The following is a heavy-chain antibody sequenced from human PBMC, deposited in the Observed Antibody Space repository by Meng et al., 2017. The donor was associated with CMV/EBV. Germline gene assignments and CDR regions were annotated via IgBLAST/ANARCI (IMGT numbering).Heavy chain of an antibody. CDR2: IDTGATRT. CDR3: AKDLSFGYSSGVFDP. CDR1: GFSFSNFA. J-gene: IGHJ5*02. D-gene: IGHD5-18*01. Sequence: GESLKISCAASGFSFSNFAMTWVRQAPGKGLEWVSVIDTGATRTYYADSVKGRFIVTREDFKNTLFLQMNSLRAEDTAVYYCAKDLSFGYSSGVFDPWGQGTLVTV. V-gene: IGHV3-23*03.